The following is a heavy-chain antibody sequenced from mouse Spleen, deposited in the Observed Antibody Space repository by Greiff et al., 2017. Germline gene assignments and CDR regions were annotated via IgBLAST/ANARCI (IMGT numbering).Heavy chain of an antibody. Sequence: EVKLMESGPGLVKPSQSLSLTCSVTGYSITSGYYWKWIRQFPGNKLEWMGYISYDGSNNYNPSLKNRISITRDTSKNQFFLKLNSVTTEDTATYYCAREDWDEEDFDYWGQGTTLTVSS. CDR1: GYSITSGYY. V-gene: IGHV3-6*01. CDR2: ISYDGSN. D-gene: IGHD4-1*01. CDR3: AREDWDEEDFDY. J-gene: IGHJ2*01.